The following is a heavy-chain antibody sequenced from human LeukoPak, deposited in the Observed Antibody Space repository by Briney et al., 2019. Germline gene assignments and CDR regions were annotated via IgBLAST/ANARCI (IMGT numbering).Heavy chain of an antibody. CDR3: AKDGRFGDFDH. J-gene: IGHJ4*02. D-gene: IGHD2-15*01. CDR1: GFNFSTFV. Sequence: GGSLRLSCVTSGFNFSTFVMNWVRQAPGKGLEWISSISGSGSIPYYADSVKGRFTVSRDNSKNTFSLHMNSLRAEDTALHYCAKDGRFGDFDHWGQGTLVAVSS. CDR2: ISGSGSIP. V-gene: IGHV3-23*01.